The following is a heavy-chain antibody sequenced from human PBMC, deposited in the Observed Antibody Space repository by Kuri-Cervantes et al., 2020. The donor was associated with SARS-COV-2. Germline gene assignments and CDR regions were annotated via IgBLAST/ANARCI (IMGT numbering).Heavy chain of an antibody. CDR2: IHKDGSET. CDR1: GFTFRIYW. Sequence: GESLKISCAASGFTFRIYWMYWVRQVPGRGLEWVARIHKDGSETIYADSVRGRFTISRDNAINMVYLQMDSLRAEDTAVYYCVRDRGVMTGTPILDQWGQGTLVPSPQ. D-gene: IGHD1-7*01. J-gene: IGHJ1*01. V-gene: IGHV3-74*01. CDR3: VRDRGVMTGTPILDQ.